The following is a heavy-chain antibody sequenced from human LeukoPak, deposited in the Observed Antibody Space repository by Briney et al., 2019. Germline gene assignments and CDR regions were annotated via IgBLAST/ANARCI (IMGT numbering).Heavy chain of an antibody. V-gene: IGHV3-23*01. Sequence: AGGSLRLSCAASGFTVSSNYMSWVRQAPGKGLEWVSAISGSGGSTYYADSVKGRFTISRDNSKNTLYLQMNSLRAEDTAVYYCAKDIGKGYCSSTSCQYFQHWGQGTLVTVSS. J-gene: IGHJ1*01. CDR3: AKDIGKGYCSSTSCQYFQH. D-gene: IGHD2-2*01. CDR1: GFTVSSNY. CDR2: ISGSGGST.